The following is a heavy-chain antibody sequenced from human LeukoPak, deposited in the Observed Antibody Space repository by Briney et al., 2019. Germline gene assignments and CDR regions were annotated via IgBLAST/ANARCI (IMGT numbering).Heavy chain of an antibody. V-gene: IGHV1-46*01. J-gene: IGHJ6*02. Sequence: ASVKVSCKASGYTFTSYYVHWVRQAPGQGLEWMGIINPSGGSTSYAQKFQGRVTMTRDTSTSTVYMELSSLRSEDTAVYYCARDKLYYYDSSGYAPYYGMDVWGQGTTVTVSS. CDR1: GYTFTSYY. CDR2: INPSGGST. D-gene: IGHD3-22*01. CDR3: ARDKLYYYDSSGYAPYYGMDV.